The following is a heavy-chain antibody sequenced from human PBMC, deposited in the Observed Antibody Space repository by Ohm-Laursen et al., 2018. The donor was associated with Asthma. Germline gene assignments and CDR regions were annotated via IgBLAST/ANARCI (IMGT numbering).Heavy chain of an antibody. V-gene: IGHV2-70*01. CDR2: IDRDDDK. Sequence: PTQTLTLTCTFSGFSLSTSGMCVSWIRQPPGKALEWLALIDRDDDKYYSTSLKTRLTISKDTSKNQVGLTMTNMDPVDTATYYCARILRDYYYGMDVWGQGTTVTVSS. CDR3: ARILRDYYYGMDV. J-gene: IGHJ6*02. CDR1: GFSLSTSGMC.